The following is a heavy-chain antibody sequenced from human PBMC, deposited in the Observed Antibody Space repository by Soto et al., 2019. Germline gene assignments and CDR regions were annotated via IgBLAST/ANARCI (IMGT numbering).Heavy chain of an antibody. J-gene: IGHJ4*02. V-gene: IGHV3-33*06. CDR1: GFTFSSYA. CDR3: TKSEAGGGGNTHLEY. Sequence: QVQLVESGGGVVQPGRSLRLSCAASGFTFSSYAMHWVRQAPGKGLEWVAVIWYDGSSKYYAVSVKGRFTISRDNSNNTVSLHMSSLRAEDTAVYYCTKSEAGGGGNTHLEYWGQGTLVTVSP. CDR2: IWYDGSSK. D-gene: IGHD2-15*01.